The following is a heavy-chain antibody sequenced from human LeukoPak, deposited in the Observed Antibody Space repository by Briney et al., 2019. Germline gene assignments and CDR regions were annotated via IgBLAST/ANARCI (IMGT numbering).Heavy chain of an antibody. J-gene: IGHJ5*02. CDR2: IYTSGST. D-gene: IGHD3-22*01. V-gene: IGHV4-4*07. Sequence: SETLSLTCTVSGGSISSYYWSWIRQPAGKGLEWIGRIYTSGSTYYNPSLKSRVTISVDTSKNQFSLKLSSVTAADTAVYYCAREGIFYDSSGYYYHWFDPWGQGTLVTVSS. CDR1: GGSISSYY. CDR3: AREGIFYDSSGYYYHWFDP.